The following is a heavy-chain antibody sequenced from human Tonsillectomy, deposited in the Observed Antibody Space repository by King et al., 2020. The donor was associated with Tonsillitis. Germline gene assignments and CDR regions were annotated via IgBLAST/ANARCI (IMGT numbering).Heavy chain of an antibody. CDR2: IYYSGST. CDR3: ERQRRTRRGGRGDD. V-gene: IGHV4-39*03. Sequence: LPLPASVPGLVPPSEPLSLTCPVSCASLSSSSYSWGWIRPPPGKGLEWIGSIYYSGSTYYNPSLTSRVTISVDTSKNQFSLNLSSVPAADTAGEAGERQRRTRRGGRGDDGGKGTRGT. CDR1: CASLSSSSYS. J-gene: IGHJ4*02. D-gene: IGHD3-10*01.